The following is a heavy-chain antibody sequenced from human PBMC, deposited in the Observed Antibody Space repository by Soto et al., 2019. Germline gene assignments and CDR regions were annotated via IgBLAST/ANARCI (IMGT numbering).Heavy chain of an antibody. D-gene: IGHD2-2*01. CDR2: ISSSSSTI. V-gene: IGHV3-48*01. Sequence: GGSLRLSCAASGFTFSSYSMNWVRQAPGKGLEWVSYISSSSSTIYYADSVKGRFTISRDNAKNLLYLQMNSLRAEDTAVYYCARDGCSTSCYVGAFDIWGQGTMVTVSS. CDR3: ARDGCSTSCYVGAFDI. J-gene: IGHJ3*02. CDR1: GFTFSSYS.